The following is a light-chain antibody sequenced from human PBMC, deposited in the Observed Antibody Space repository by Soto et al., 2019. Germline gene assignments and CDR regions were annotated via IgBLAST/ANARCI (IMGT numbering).Light chain of an antibody. J-gene: IGKJ4*01. CDR2: AAS. V-gene: IGKV1-12*01. CDR1: QDVSNW. Sequence: DVQVTQSPSFLSASVGKRCTIACLASQDVSNWLAWYQQRPGKAPNLLIYAASSLQTGVPSRFSGGGFGADFTLTISSLQPDDFATYYCQQTKSYPLAFGGGTKVDIK. CDR3: QQTKSYPLA.